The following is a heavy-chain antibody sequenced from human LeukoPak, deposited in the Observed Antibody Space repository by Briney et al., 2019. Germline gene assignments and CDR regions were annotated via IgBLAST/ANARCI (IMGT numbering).Heavy chain of an antibody. CDR2: ISAYNGNT. CDR3: ARASTWDTAMVQFDY. Sequence: ASVKVSCKASGYTFTSYGISWVRQAPGQGLEWMGWISAYNGNTNYAQKLQGRVTMTTDTSTSTAYMELSRLRSDDTAVYYCARASTWDTAMVQFDYWGQGTLVTVSS. D-gene: IGHD5-18*01. J-gene: IGHJ4*02. CDR1: GYTFTSYG. V-gene: IGHV1-18*01.